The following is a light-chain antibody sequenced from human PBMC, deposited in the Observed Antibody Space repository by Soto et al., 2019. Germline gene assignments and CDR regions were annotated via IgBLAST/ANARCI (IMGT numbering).Light chain of an antibody. CDR1: QGIRSY. Sequence: DIQLTQSPFFLSASVGDRVTITCRASQGIRSYLAWYQQRPGKAPELLIYGASTLRTGVASRFSGSGSGTEFTLTXSSXXXXXXXTYFCQQLNIFPPLFTFGPGTKVDIK. V-gene: IGKV1-9*01. CDR3: QQLNIFPPLFT. CDR2: GAS. J-gene: IGKJ3*01.